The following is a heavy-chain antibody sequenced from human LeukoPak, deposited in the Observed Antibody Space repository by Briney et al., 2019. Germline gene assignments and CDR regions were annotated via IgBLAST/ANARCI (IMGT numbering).Heavy chain of an antibody. CDR2: IYSGGST. CDR1: GFSVSSNY. D-gene: IGHD4-23*01. CDR3: ARGDDYGGAWYYFDY. Sequence: GGSLRLSCAASGFSVSSNYMSWVRQAPGKGLEWVSVIYSGGSTYYADSVRGRFTISRDNSKNTLFLQMNSLRAEDTAEYYCARGDDYGGAWYYFDYWGQGTLVTVSS. J-gene: IGHJ4*02. V-gene: IGHV3-53*01.